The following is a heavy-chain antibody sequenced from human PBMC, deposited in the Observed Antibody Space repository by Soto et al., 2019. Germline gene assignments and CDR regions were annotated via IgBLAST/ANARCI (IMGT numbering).Heavy chain of an antibody. D-gene: IGHD6-19*01. V-gene: IGHV3-66*01. CDR1: GFTVSSNY. Sequence: EVQLVESGGGLVQPGGSLRLSCAASGFTVSSNYMSWVRQAPGKGLEWVSVIYSGGSTYYADSVKGRFTISRDNSKNTLYLQMNSMRAEDTAVYYCARDRYSSGWSDYWGQGTLVTVSS. J-gene: IGHJ4*02. CDR2: IYSGGST. CDR3: ARDRYSSGWSDY.